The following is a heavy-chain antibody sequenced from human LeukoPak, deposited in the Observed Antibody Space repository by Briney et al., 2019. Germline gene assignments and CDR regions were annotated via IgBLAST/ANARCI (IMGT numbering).Heavy chain of an antibody. J-gene: IGHJ5*02. D-gene: IGHD6-13*01. CDR2: IYHSGST. Sequence: SETLSLTCTVSGGSISSYYWSWIRQPPGKGLEWIGYIYHSGSTYYNPSLKSRVTISVDRSKNQFSLKLSSVTAADTAVYYCAREGGQQLTNWFDPWGQGTLVTVSS. V-gene: IGHV4-59*12. CDR1: GGSISSYY. CDR3: AREGGQQLTNWFDP.